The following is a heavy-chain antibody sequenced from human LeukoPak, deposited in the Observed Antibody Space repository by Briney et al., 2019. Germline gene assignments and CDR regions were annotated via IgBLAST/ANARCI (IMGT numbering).Heavy chain of an antibody. Sequence: SETLSLTCTVSGGSISSTSYYWGWIRQPPGKGLEWIGNIYYSGSTYYNPSLKSRVTMSVDTSKNQFSLKLSSVTAADTAVYYCAGAPGEQLVYRWGQGTLVTVSS. CDR2: IYYSGST. CDR1: GGSISSTSYY. V-gene: IGHV4-39*07. CDR3: AGAPGEQLVYR. D-gene: IGHD6-6*01. J-gene: IGHJ4*02.